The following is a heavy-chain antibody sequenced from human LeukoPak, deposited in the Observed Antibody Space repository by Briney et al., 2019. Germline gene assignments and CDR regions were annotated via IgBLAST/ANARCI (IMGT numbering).Heavy chain of an antibody. D-gene: IGHD3-10*01. Sequence: PGGSLRLSCAASGFTFSSYSMNWVRQAPGKGLEWVSSISSSSSYIYYADSVKGRSTISRDNAKNSLYLQMNSLRAEDTAVYHCAREAVWSFDYWGQGTLVTVSS. CDR3: AREAVWSFDY. CDR1: GFTFSSYS. CDR2: ISSSSSYI. J-gene: IGHJ4*02. V-gene: IGHV3-21*01.